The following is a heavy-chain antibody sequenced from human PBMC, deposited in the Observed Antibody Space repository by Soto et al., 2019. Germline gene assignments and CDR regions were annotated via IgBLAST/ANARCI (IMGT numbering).Heavy chain of an antibody. V-gene: IGHV3-30-3*01. D-gene: IGHD1-26*01. J-gene: IGHJ4*02. CDR2: KTYDGSNK. CDR3: ARAGGLLVDY. Sequence: QVQLVESGGGVVQPGRSLRLSCAASGFMFSSYAMHWVRQAPGKGLEWVAVKTYDGSNKYYADSVKGRFTISRVNSKNTLYLQMNSLRDEDTAVYYCARAGGLLVDYWGQGTLVTVSS. CDR1: GFMFSSYA.